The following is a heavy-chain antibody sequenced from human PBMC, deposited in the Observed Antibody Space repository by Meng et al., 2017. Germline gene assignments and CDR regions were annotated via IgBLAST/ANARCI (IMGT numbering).Heavy chain of an antibody. CDR3: ARDESYIAVAGPNGFDP. CDR2: IIPIFGTA. V-gene: IGHV1-69*01. J-gene: IGHJ5*02. D-gene: IGHD6-19*01. CDR1: GGTFSSYA. Sequence: QGQLVESGAEVKKSGSSVKVSCEAYGGTFSSYAISWVRQAPGQGLWWMGGIIPIFGTANYAQKFQGRVTITADESTSTAYMELSSLRSEDTAVYYCARDESYIAVAGPNGFDPWGQGTLVTVSS.